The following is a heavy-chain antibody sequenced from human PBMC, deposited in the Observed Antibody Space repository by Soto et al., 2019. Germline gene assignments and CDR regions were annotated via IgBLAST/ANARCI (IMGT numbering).Heavy chain of an antibody. Sequence: SQTLSLTCAISGHSVSSNSAAWNWIRQSPSRGLEWLGRTYYRSKWYNDYAVSVKSRITINPDTSKNQFSLQLNSVTPEDTAVYYCARLSRLIGYPEPYYYYGMDVWGQGTTVTVS. D-gene: IGHD3-9*01. CDR1: GHSVSSNSAA. CDR3: ARLSRLIGYPEPYYYYGMDV. CDR2: TYYRSKWYN. V-gene: IGHV6-1*01. J-gene: IGHJ6*02.